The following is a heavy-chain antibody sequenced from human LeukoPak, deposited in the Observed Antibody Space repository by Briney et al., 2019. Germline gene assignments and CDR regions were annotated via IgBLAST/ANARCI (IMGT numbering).Heavy chain of an antibody. D-gene: IGHD3-22*01. Sequence: SETLSLTCTVSGGSISSYYWSWIRQPPGKGLEWIGYIYYSGSTNYNPSLKSRVTISVDRSKNQFSLKLSSVTAADTAVYYCANYYYDSRYFDYWGQGTLVTVSS. CDR3: ANYYYDSRYFDY. CDR2: IYYSGST. V-gene: IGHV4-59*12. J-gene: IGHJ4*02. CDR1: GGSISSYY.